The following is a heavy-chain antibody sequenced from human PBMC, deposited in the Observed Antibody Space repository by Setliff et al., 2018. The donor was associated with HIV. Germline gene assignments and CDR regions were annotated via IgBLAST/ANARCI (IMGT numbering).Heavy chain of an antibody. CDR1: GFIFGDYS. CDR3: AKDGPHDRSGRYYSALDS. CDR2: ISGSGRRV. V-gene: IGHV3-48*04. Sequence: GGSLRLSCAASGFIFGDYSMHWVRQTPEKRLEWISYISGSGRRVFYADSVRGRFTVSRDNAKNSVYLQMDSLRPEDTAFYYCAKDGPHDRSGRYYSALDSWGQGTLVTVSS. J-gene: IGHJ4*02. D-gene: IGHD3-22*01.